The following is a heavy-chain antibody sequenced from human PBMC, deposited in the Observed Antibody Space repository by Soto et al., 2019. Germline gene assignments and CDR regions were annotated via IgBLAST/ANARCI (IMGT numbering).Heavy chain of an antibody. J-gene: IGHJ6*02. CDR1: GFTFSSYS. Sequence: GGSLRLSCAASGFTFSSYSMNWVRQAPGKGLEWVSYISSSSSTIYYADSVKGRFTISRDNAKNSLYLQMNSLRDEDTAVYYCARGYSSSSRDYYYGMDVWGQGTTVTVSS. D-gene: IGHD6-6*01. CDR3: ARGYSSSSRDYYYGMDV. CDR2: ISSSSSTI. V-gene: IGHV3-48*02.